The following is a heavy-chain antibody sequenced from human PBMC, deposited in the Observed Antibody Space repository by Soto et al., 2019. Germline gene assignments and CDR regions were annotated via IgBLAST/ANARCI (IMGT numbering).Heavy chain of an antibody. CDR3: ASYGSGTLYYYYYGMDV. CDR1: GGTFSSYA. V-gene: IGHV1-69*01. Sequence: KVSCKASGGTFSSYAISWVRQAPGQGLEWMGGIIPIFGTANYAQKFQGRVTITADESTSTAYMELSSLRSEDTAVYYCASYGSGTLYYYYYGMDVWGQGTTVTVSS. CDR2: IIPIFGTA. J-gene: IGHJ6*02. D-gene: IGHD3-10*01.